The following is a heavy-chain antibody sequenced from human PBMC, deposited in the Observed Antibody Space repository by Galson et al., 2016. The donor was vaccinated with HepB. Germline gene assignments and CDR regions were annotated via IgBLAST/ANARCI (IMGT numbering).Heavy chain of an antibody. J-gene: IGHJ6*02. CDR3: ARGGKQGREGYYYYYGMDV. Sequence: SLRLSCAASGFTFSSYSMNWVRQAPGKGLEWVSSISSSSSYIYYADSVKGRFSISRDNAKNSLYLQMNSLRAEDTAVYYCARGGKQGREGYYYYYGMDVGGQGTTVTVSS. CDR2: ISSSSSYI. CDR1: GFTFSSYS. V-gene: IGHV3-21*01. D-gene: IGHD6-19*01.